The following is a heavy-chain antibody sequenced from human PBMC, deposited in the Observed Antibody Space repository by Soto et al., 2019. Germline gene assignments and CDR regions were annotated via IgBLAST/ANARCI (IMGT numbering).Heavy chain of an antibody. Sequence: EVQLVQSGAEGKKPGESLRLSCSGSGYSFTKSWISWVRQVPGKGLEWMGRIDPDDSYTNYSPSLQGHVTMSVDKSISTAYPQWSSLKASDSAIYYCARQGMVSRSYYFQSWGQGTLVAVSS. CDR3: ARQGMVSRSYYFQS. CDR2: IDPDDSYT. J-gene: IGHJ4*02. CDR1: GYSFTKSW. V-gene: IGHV5-10-1*03. D-gene: IGHD2-8*01.